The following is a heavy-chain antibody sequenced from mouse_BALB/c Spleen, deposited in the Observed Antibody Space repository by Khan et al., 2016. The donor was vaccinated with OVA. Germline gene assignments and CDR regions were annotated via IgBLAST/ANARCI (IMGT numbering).Heavy chain of an antibody. V-gene: IGHV9-4*02. D-gene: IGHD2-9*01. CDR3: AGGGAAYYGNDGGARKY. CDR1: GYTFTTAG. J-gene: IGHJ4*01. CDR2: INTHSGVP. Sequence: QIQLVQSGPELKKPGETVRISCKASGYTFTTAGIQWVQKMPGKGLKWIGWINTHSGVPKYAEDFKGRFAFSLEISVNTAYLQITNLKNEDTATYFWAGGGAAYYGNDGGARKYWGQGTSVTVSS.